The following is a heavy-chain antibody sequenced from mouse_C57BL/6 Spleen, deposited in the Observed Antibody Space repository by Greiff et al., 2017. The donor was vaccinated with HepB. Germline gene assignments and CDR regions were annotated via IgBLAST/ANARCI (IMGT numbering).Heavy chain of an antibody. CDR1: GFTFSDYY. J-gene: IGHJ4*01. Sequence: DVMLVESGGGLVQPGGSLKLSCEASGFTFSDYYMYWVRQTPEKRLEWVAYISNGGGSTYYPDTVKGRVTISRDNAKNTLYLQLSRLKSDDTAMYYSARHDDGYYSAMDYSGQGTSVTVSS. CDR3: ARHDDGYYSAMDY. D-gene: IGHD2-3*01. CDR2: ISNGGGST. V-gene: IGHV5-12*01.